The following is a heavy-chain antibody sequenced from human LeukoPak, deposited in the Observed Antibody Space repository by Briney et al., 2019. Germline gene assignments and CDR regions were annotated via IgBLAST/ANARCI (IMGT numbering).Heavy chain of an antibody. J-gene: IGHJ5*02. V-gene: IGHV1-2*02. CDR3: ARESAPAVVVVVAATLAWFDP. CDR1: GYTFTGYY. D-gene: IGHD2-15*01. CDR2: INPNSGGT. Sequence: ASVKVSCKASGYTFTGYYMHWVRQAPGQGLEWMGWINPNSGGTNYAQKVQGRVTMTRDTSISTAYMELSRLRSDDTAVYYCARESAPAVVVVVAATLAWFDPWGQGTLVTVSS.